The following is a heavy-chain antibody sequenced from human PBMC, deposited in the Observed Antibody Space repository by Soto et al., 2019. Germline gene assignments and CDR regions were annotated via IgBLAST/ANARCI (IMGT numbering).Heavy chain of an antibody. CDR3: ARNRGPLYDFWSGYYSGGMDV. J-gene: IGHJ6*02. CDR2: ISYDGSNK. D-gene: IGHD3-3*01. CDR1: GFTFSSYA. V-gene: IGHV3-30-3*01. Sequence: HPGGSLRLSCAASGFTFSSYAMHWVRQAPGKGLEWVAVISYDGSNKYYADSVKGRFTISRDNSKNTLYLQMNSLRAEDTAVYYCARNRGPLYDFWSGYYSGGMDVWGQGTTVTVSS.